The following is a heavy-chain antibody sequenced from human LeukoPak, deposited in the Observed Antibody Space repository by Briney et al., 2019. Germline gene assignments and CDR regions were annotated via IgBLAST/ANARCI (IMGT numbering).Heavy chain of an antibody. D-gene: IGHD5-18*01. Sequence: SETLSLTCTVSGGSMSSYYWSWIRQPPGKGLEWIGSIYYSGSTNYNPSLKSRVTISVDTSKNQFSLRLSSVTAVDTAVYYCARDHRGYSYGLFDNWGQGTLVTVSS. CDR3: ARDHRGYSYGLFDN. V-gene: IGHV4-59*01. CDR1: GGSMSSYY. CDR2: IYYSGST. J-gene: IGHJ4*02.